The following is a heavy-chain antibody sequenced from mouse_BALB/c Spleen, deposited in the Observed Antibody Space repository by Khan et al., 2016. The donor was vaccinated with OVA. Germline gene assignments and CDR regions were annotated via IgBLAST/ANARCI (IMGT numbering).Heavy chain of an antibody. V-gene: IGHV1-9*01. Sequence: QVQLQQSGAELMKPGASVKISCKATGYTFISYWIEWIKQRPGHGPEWIGDILPGSDNTYYNETFKGKATFTADKSSNTTYMQLSSMPSEDSAVYYCATGYGSSYNFDYWGQGTTLTVSP. CDR1: GYTFISYW. CDR3: ATGYGSSYNFDY. J-gene: IGHJ2*01. D-gene: IGHD1-1*01. CDR2: ILPGSDNT.